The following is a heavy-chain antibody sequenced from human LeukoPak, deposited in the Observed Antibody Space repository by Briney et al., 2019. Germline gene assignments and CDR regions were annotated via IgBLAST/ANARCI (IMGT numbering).Heavy chain of an antibody. D-gene: IGHD4-17*01. CDR2: ISYDGSNK. Sequence: GGSLRLSCAASGFTFSSYAMHWVRQAPGKGLEWVTVISYDGSNKYYADSVKGRFTISRDYSKNTLYLQMNSLRAEDTAVYYCARETGSAIGSTDFDYWGQGTLVTVSS. CDR1: GFTFSSYA. J-gene: IGHJ4*02. CDR3: ARETGSAIGSTDFDY. V-gene: IGHV3-30-3*01.